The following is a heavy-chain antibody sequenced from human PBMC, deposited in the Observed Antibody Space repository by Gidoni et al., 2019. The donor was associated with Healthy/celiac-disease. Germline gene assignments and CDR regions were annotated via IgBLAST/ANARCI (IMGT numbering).Heavy chain of an antibody. CDR3: TTPPGVLEWLSEYYYYGMDV. CDR2: IKSKTDGRTT. J-gene: IGHJ6*02. D-gene: IGHD3-3*01. V-gene: IGHV3-15*07. CDR1: GFTFSNAW. Sequence: EVQLVESGGGLVKPGGSLRLSCAASGFTFSNAWMNWVRQAPGKGLEWFGRIKSKTDGRTTDYAAPVKGRFTISRDDSKNTLYLQMNSLKTEDTAVYYCTTPPGVLEWLSEYYYYGMDVWGQGTTVTVSS.